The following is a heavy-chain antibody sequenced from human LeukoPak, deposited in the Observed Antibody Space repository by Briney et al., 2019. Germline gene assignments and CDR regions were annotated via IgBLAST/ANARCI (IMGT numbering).Heavy chain of an antibody. CDR2: INHSGST. CDR1: GGSFSGYY. V-gene: IGHV4-34*01. D-gene: IGHD3-10*01. J-gene: IGHJ3*02. Sequence: SETLSLTCAVYGGSFSGYYWSWIRQPPGKGLEWIGEINHSGSTNYSPSLKSRVTISVDTSKNQFSLKLSSVTAADTAVYYCARGTKLLWFEESRAFDIWGRGTMVTVSS. CDR3: ARGTKLLWFEESRAFDI.